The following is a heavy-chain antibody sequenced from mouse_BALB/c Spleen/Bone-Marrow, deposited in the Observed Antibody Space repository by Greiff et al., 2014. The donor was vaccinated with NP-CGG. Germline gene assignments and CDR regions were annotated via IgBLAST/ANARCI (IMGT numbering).Heavy chain of an antibody. CDR3: ARDYSGYFDF. V-gene: IGHV7-3*02. CDR1: GFTFTDYF. Sequence: DVMLVESGGGLVQPGGSLRLSCTTSGFTFTDYFMTWVRQPPGKALKWLGFIRNKPNGYTTEYNPSVKGRFTISRDNSQGILYLQMNTLRAEDSAIYYCARDYSGYFDFWGQGTTLTVSS. CDR2: IRNKPNGYTT. D-gene: IGHD6-1*01. J-gene: IGHJ2*01.